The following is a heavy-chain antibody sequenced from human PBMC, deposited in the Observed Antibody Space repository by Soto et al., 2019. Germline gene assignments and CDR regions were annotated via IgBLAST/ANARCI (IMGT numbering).Heavy chain of an antibody. D-gene: IGHD4-17*01. Sequence: QVQLQESGPGLVKPSETLSLTCTVSGGSISSYYWSWIRQPPGKGLEWIGYIYYSGSTNYNPSLKRXPTRSXXTTKNQYPLKLSSVTAADKAVYYCARKGYGDYADYWGQGTLVTVSS. V-gene: IGHV4-59*01. J-gene: IGHJ4*02. CDR2: IYYSGST. CDR1: GGSISSYY. CDR3: ARKGYGDYADY.